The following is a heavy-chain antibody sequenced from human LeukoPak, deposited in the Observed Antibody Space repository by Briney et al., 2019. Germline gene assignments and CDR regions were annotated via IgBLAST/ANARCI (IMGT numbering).Heavy chain of an antibody. Sequence: PSETLSLTCTVSGDSINSYYWSWIRQPPGKGLEWIGYISYSGSTNYNPSLKSRVTISIDTSKNQFSLRLSSVTAADTAVYYCARDSSGWSPLFDYWGQGTLVTVSS. CDR3: ARDSSGWSPLFDY. J-gene: IGHJ4*02. CDR2: ISYSGST. CDR1: GDSINSYY. V-gene: IGHV4-59*01. D-gene: IGHD6-19*01.